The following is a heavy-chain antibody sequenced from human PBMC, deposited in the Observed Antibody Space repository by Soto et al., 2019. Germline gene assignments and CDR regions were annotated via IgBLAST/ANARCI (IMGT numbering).Heavy chain of an antibody. CDR2: INHSGST. V-gene: IGHV4-34*01. J-gene: IGHJ4*02. CDR3: AREFPYYESSDSYFDY. D-gene: IGHD3-16*01. CDR1: GGSFSGYY. Sequence: SETLSLTCAVYGGSFSGYYWSWIRQPPGKGLEWIGEINHSGSTNYNPSLKSRITVTPDTSKNQFSLHLNSVTPEDTAVYYCAREFPYYESSDSYFDYWGQGALVTVSS.